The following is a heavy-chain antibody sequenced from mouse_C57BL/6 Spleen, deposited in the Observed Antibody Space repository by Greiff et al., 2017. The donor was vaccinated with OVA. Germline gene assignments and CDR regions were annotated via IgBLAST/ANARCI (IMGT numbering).Heavy chain of an antibody. D-gene: IGHD2-4*01. CDR1: GYPFTSSW. J-gene: IGHJ4*01. CDR3: ARPVYYDYNGGAYYAMDY. V-gene: IGHV1-55*01. CDR2: IYPGSGST. Sequence: QVQLQQPGAALVQPGASVPFSCKASGYPFTSSWITWVKQRPGQGLEWIGDIYPGSGSTNYNEKFKSKATLTVDTSSSTAYMQLSSLTSADSAVFYCARPVYYDYNGGAYYAMDYWGQGTTVTVS.